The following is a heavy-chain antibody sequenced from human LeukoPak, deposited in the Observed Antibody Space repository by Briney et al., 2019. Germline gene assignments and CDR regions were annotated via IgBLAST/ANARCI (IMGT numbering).Heavy chain of an antibody. V-gene: IGHV3-48*03. CDR3: ARVSSGWYIFDY. CDR2: ISSSASTV. J-gene: IGHJ4*02. Sequence: GGSLRLSCAASGFTFSSYEMNWVRQAPGKGLEWVSYISSSASTVYYADSVKGRFTISRDNAKNSLYLQMSSLRAEDTAVYYCARVSSGWYIFDYWGQGTLVTVSS. D-gene: IGHD6-19*01. CDR1: GFTFSSYE.